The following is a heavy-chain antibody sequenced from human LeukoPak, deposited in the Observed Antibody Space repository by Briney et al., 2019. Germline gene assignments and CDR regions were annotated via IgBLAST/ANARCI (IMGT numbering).Heavy chain of an antibody. D-gene: IGHD5-18*01. J-gene: IGHJ6*02. CDR3: AKDLTRGYSYAADYYYYYGMDV. CDR2: ISGSGGST. Sequence: GGSLRLSCAASGFTFSSYAMSWVRQAPGKGLEWVSAISGSGGSTYYADSVKGRFTISRDNSKNTLYLQMNSLRAEDTAVYYCAKDLTRGYSYAADYYYYYGMDVWAKGPRSPSP. V-gene: IGHV3-23*01. CDR1: GFTFSSYA.